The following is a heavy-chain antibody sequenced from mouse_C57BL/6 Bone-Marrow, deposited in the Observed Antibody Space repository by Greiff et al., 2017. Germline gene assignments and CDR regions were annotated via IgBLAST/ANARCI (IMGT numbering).Heavy chain of an antibody. CDR1: GFTFSDYY. CDR3: AIYYYGSSELGFDV. D-gene: IGHD1-1*01. V-gene: IGHV5-12*01. CDR2: ISNGGGST. J-gene: IGHJ1*03. Sequence: EVNLVESGGGLVQPGGSLKLSCAASGFTFSDYYMYWVRQTPEKRLEWVAYISNGGGSTYYPDTVKGRFTISRDNAKNTLYLQMSRLKSEDTAMYYCAIYYYGSSELGFDVWGTGTTVTVSS.